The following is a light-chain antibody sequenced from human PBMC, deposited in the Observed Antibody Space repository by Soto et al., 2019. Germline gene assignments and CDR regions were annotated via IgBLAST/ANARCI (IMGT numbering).Light chain of an antibody. V-gene: IGLV2-14*01. J-gene: IGLJ1*01. CDR3: SSYTSSSTYV. CDR1: SSDVGGYNY. CDR2: DVS. Sequence: QSALTQPASVSASPGQSITISCTGTSSDVGGYNYVSWYQQHPGKAPKVMIYDVSNRPSGVSNRFSGSKSGNTAFLIIFGLQAEEEADYYCSSYTSSSTYVFGTGTKLTVL.